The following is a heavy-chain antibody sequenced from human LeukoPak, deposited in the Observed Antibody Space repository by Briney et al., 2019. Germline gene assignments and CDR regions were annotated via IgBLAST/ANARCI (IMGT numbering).Heavy chain of an antibody. Sequence: GGSLRLSCAASGFFFNTNAMSWVRQAPGMGLEWVAAIGNSGETYYADAVKGRFTISRDTSKNTLFLQMNNLRAEDTAVYFCAKDLFGWSFDHWGQGTLVTVSS. J-gene: IGHJ4*02. CDR3: AKDLFGWSFDH. CDR1: GFFFNTNA. V-gene: IGHV3-23*01. CDR2: IGNSGET. D-gene: IGHD3-3*01.